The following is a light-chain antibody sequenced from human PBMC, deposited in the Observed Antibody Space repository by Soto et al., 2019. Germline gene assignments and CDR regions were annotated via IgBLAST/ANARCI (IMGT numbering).Light chain of an antibody. J-gene: IGKJ4*01. CDR2: DAS. V-gene: IGKV3-11*01. CDR1: QSVRSY. Sequence: EIVLTQSPATLSLSPGERATLSCRASQSVRSYLAWYQQKPGQAPRLLMYDASNRATGIPARFSGSGSGTDFTLTISSLEPEDFAVYYCQQRSTWPLTFGGGTKVEIK. CDR3: QQRSTWPLT.